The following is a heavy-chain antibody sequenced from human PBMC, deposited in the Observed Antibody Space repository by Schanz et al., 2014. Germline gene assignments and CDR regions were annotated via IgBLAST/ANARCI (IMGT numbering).Heavy chain of an antibody. Sequence: EVQLLESGGGFVQPGGSLRLSCAASEFSFSSFGMNWVRQAPGKGLEWVSYISSSSSTIYYADSVKGRFTISRDNAKETLYLQMNSLRTDDTAQYFCAKDSGDCSSDLCDYYFDIWGQGTLVIVSS. D-gene: IGHD2-2*01. CDR3: AKDSGDCSSDLCDYYFDI. CDR2: ISSSSSTI. J-gene: IGHJ4*02. CDR1: EFSFSSFG. V-gene: IGHV3-48*01.